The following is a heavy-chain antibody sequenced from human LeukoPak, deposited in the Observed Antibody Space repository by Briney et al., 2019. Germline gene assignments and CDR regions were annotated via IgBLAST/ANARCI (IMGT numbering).Heavy chain of an antibody. J-gene: IGHJ5*02. D-gene: IGHD3-10*01. V-gene: IGHV4-59*01. Sequence: MPSETLSLTCTVSGGSISSYYWSWIRQPPGKGLEWIGYIYYSGSTNYNPSLKSRVTISVDTSKNQFSLKLSSVTAADTAVYYCARITYYYGSGRVDNWFDPWGQGTLVTVSS. CDR1: GGSISSYY. CDR3: ARITYYYGSGRVDNWFDP. CDR2: IYYSGST.